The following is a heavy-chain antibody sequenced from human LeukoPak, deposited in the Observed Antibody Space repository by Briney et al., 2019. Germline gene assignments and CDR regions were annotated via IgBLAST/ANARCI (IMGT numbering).Heavy chain of an antibody. CDR3: AREAVTIFALVRTQTTKRPHRFDP. Sequence: GSVKVSCKASGYTFTSYGISWVRQAPGQGLEWMGIINPSAGTTNYAQKFQDRVTMTRDMSTSTVYMELSSLRSEDTAVYYRAREAVTIFALVRTQTTKRPHRFDPWGQGTLVTVSS. CDR1: GYTFTSYG. D-gene: IGHD3/OR15-3a*01. CDR2: INPSAGTT. V-gene: IGHV1-46*01. J-gene: IGHJ5*02.